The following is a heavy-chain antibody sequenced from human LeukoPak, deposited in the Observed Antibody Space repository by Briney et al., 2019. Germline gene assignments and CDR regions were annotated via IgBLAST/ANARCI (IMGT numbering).Heavy chain of an antibody. D-gene: IGHD2-2*01. CDR1: GFTFSSYA. Sequence: SGGSLRLSCAASGFTFSSYAMSWVRQAPGKGLEWVSSISGSGGSTYYADSVKGRFTISRDTSKNTLYLQMNSLRAEDTAVYYCAKGRPCTTCYPSDYWGQGILVTVSS. CDR3: AKGRPCTTCYPSDY. V-gene: IGHV3-23*01. CDR2: ISGSGGST. J-gene: IGHJ4*02.